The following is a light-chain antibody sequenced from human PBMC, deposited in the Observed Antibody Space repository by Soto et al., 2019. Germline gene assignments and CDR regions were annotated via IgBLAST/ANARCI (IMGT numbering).Light chain of an antibody. Sequence: DIVMTQSPDSLAVSLGERATINCKSSQSVLYSSNNKNYLAWYQQKPGQPPKLLLYWASTRESGVPDRFSGSGSGTDFTLTISSLQAEDVAVYYCQQYYITPVTFGQGTKVEVK. CDR1: QSVLYSSNNKNY. V-gene: IGKV4-1*01. J-gene: IGKJ1*01. CDR3: QQYYITPVT. CDR2: WAS.